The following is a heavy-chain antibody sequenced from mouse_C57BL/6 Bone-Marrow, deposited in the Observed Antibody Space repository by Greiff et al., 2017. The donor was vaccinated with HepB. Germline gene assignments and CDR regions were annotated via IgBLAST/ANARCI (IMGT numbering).Heavy chain of an antibody. CDR3: ARQYYGSSWYFDV. D-gene: IGHD1-1*01. V-gene: IGHV5-12*01. J-gene: IGHJ1*03. Sequence: EVKVEESGGGLVQPGGSLKLSCAASGFTFSDYYMYWVRQTPEKRLEWVAYISNGGGSTYYPDTVKGRFTISRDNAKNTLYLQMSRLKSEDTAMYDCARQYYGSSWYFDVWGTGTTVTVSS. CDR1: GFTFSDYY. CDR2: ISNGGGST.